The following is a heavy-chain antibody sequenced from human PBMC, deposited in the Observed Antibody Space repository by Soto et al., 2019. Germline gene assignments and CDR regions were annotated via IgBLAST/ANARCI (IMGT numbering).Heavy chain of an antibody. CDR2: TYYRSKWYN. V-gene: IGHV6-1*01. CDR3: ARDRGINSDYGDYGGAFDI. D-gene: IGHD4-17*01. CDR1: GDSVSSNSAA. J-gene: IGHJ3*02. Sequence: SQTLSLTCVISGDSVSSNSAAWNWIRQSPSRGLEWLGRTYYRSKWYNDYAVSVKSRITINPDTSKNQFSLQLNSVTPEDTAVYYCARDRGINSDYGDYGGAFDIWGQGTMVTVSS.